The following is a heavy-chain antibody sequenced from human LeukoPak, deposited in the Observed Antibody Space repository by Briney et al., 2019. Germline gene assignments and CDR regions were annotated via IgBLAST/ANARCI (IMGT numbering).Heavy chain of an antibody. CDR3: AKDRGYDSSGYYSDY. CDR1: GFTLNNFY. Sequence: GGSLRLSCAASGFTLNNFYMSWVRQAPGKGLEWVSAISGSGGSTYYADSVKGRFTISRDNSKNTLYLQMNSLRAEDTAVYYCAKDRGYDSSGYYSDYWGQGTLVTVSS. J-gene: IGHJ4*02. CDR2: ISGSGGST. D-gene: IGHD3-22*01. V-gene: IGHV3-23*01.